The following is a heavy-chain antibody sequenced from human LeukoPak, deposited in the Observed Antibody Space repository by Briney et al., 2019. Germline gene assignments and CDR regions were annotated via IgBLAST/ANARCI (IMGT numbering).Heavy chain of an antibody. J-gene: IGHJ4*02. CDR3: AKDRIVGATTSYDYFDY. CDR2: ISGSGVTT. V-gene: IGHV3-23*01. CDR1: GFTFSSYA. Sequence: GGSLRLSCAASGFTFSSYAMSWVRPAPGKGLEWVSAISGSGVTTYYADSVKGRFTISRDNSKNTLYLQMNSLRVEDTAVYYCAKDRIVGATTSYDYFDYWGQGTLVTVSS. D-gene: IGHD1-26*01.